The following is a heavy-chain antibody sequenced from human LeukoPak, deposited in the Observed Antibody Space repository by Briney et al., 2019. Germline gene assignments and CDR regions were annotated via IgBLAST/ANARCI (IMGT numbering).Heavy chain of an antibody. CDR2: ISYDGSNK. CDR3: ARGPQVVPAAISGYFDY. V-gene: IGHV3-30-3*01. J-gene: IGHJ4*02. CDR1: GFTFSSYA. D-gene: IGHD2-2*02. Sequence: PGRSQRLSCAASGFTFSSYAMHWVRQAPGKGLEWVAVISYDGSNKYYADSVKGRFTISRDNSKNTLYLQMNSLRAEDTAVYYCARGPQVVPAAISGYFDYWGQGTLVTVSS.